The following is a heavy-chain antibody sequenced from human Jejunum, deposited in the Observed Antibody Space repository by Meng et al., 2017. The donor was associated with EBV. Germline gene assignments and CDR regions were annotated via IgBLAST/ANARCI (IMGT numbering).Heavy chain of an antibody. CDR1: GYTFTGHY. CDR2: INPKNGGT. Sequence: QVQLVQSGAEVKTRGASVKVSCKASGYTFTGHYMHWVRQSPGQGLEWMFRINPKNGGTNYAQRFQGRVTMTVDTSTTTAYMELSSLRSDDTAIYYCARVDDHQLPFGGYYFDYWGQGALVTVSS. D-gene: IGHD5-24*01. V-gene: IGHV1-2*06. CDR3: ARVDDHQLPFGGYYFDY. J-gene: IGHJ4*02.